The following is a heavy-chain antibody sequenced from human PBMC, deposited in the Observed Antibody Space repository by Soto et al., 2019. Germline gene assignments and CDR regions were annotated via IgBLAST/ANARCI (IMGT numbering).Heavy chain of an antibody. CDR2: IYYSGST. Sequence: QVQLQESGPGLVKPSETLSLTCTVSGGSISSYYWSWIRQPPGKGLEWIGYIYYSGSTNYNPSLKSQVTISVDTTKNQVSLKLSSVTAADTAVYYCARGRGGWFINQLLNAFDIWGQGTMVTVSS. CDR1: GGSISSYY. D-gene: IGHD2-2*01. J-gene: IGHJ3*02. V-gene: IGHV4-59*01. CDR3: ARGRGGWFINQLLNAFDI.